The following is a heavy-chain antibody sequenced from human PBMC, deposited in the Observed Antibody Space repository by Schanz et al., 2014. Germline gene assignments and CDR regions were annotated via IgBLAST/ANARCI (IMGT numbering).Heavy chain of an antibody. CDR3: ARWFLIRGVILDS. V-gene: IGHV3-48*04. Sequence: EVQLLESGGGLVQPGGSLRLSCAASGFSVGNKYMNWVRQAPGKGLEWISYISSSSSTIYHADSVKGRFTISRDNAKNSLFLHTNSLRAEDTAMYYCARWFLIRGVILDSWGQGTLVTVSS. J-gene: IGHJ4*02. CDR1: GFSVGNKY. CDR2: ISSSSSTI. D-gene: IGHD3-10*01.